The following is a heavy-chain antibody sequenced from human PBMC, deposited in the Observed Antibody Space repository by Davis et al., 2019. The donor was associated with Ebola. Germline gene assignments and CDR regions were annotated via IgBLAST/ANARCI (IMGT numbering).Heavy chain of an antibody. CDR2: ISAYNGNT. CDR1: GYTFTGYY. CDR3: ARVRLRRQFDY. D-gene: IGHD3-16*01. Sequence: ASVKVSCKASGYTFTGYYMHWVRQAPGQGLEWMGWISAYNGNTNYAQKLQGRVTMTTDTSTSTAYMELRSLRSDDTAVYYCARVRLRRQFDYWGQGTLVTVSS. J-gene: IGHJ4*02. V-gene: IGHV1-18*04.